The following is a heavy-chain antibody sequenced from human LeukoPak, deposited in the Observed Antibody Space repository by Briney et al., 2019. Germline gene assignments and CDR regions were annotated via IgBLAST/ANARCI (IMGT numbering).Heavy chain of an antibody. D-gene: IGHD3-22*01. CDR1: GFTFSSYS. J-gene: IGHJ4*02. V-gene: IGHV3-21*04. Sequence: GGSLRLSCAASGFTFSSYSMNWVRQAPGKGLEWVSSISSSSSYIYYADSVKGRFTISRDNAKNSLYLQMNSLQTEDTAVYYCASAVPAAKFYYSYWGQGTLVTVSS. CDR3: ASAVPAAKFYYSY. CDR2: ISSSSSYI.